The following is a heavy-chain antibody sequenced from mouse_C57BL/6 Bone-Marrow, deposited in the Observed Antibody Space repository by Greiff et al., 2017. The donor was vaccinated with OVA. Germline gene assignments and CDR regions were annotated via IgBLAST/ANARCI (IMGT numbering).Heavy chain of an antibody. CDR2: INPNNGGT. D-gene: IGHD2-4*01. CDR3: ASLEFCNYDYDENYAMDY. V-gene: IGHV1-26*01. J-gene: IGHJ4*01. CDR1: GYTFTDYY. Sequence: VQLQQSGPELVKPGASVKISCKASGYTFTDYYMNWVKQSHGKSLEWIGDINPNNGGTSYNQKFKGKATLTVDKSSSTAYMELRSLTSEDSAVYYCASLEFCNYDYDENYAMDYWGQGTSVTVSS.